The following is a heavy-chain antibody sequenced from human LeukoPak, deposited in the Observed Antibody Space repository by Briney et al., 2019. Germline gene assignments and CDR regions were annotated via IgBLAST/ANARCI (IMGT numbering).Heavy chain of an antibody. CDR1: GFTFSSYG. J-gene: IGHJ4*02. D-gene: IGHD6-13*01. CDR2: IWYDGGNK. CDR3: ARDRASSSWYEWY. V-gene: IGHV3-33*01. Sequence: GGSLRLSCAASGFTFSSYGMHWVRQAPGKGLEWVAVIWYDGGNKYYADSVKGRFTISRDNSKNTLYLQMNSLRAEDTAVYYCARDRASSSWYEWYWGQGTLVTVSS.